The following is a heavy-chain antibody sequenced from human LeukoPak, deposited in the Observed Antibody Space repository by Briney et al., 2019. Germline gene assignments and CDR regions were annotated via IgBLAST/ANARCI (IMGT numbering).Heavy chain of an antibody. CDR2: IYYTGST. J-gene: IGHJ4*02. CDR3: ARGYYYDYSGPDFDY. Sequence: SETLSLTCSVSGGSIISYYWSWIRQPPGKGLEWIGYIYYTGSTNSNPSLKSRVTISVDTSKNQFSLRLTSVTAADTAVYYCARGYYYDYSGPDFDYWGQGTLVTVSS. D-gene: IGHD3-22*01. V-gene: IGHV4-59*01. CDR1: GGSIISYY.